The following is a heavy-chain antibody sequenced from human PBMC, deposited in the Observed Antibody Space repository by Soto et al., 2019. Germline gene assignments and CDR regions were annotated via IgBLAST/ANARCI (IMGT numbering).Heavy chain of an antibody. CDR3: ARVGSSQMEGSGSYRPIDY. J-gene: IGHJ4*02. CDR2: IYSGGST. CDR1: GFTVSSNY. V-gene: IGHV3-53*01. Sequence: EVQLVESGGGLIQPGGSLRLSCAASGFTVSSNYMSWVRQAPGKGLEWVSVIYSGGSTYYADSVKGRFTISRDNSKNTLYLQMNSLRAEDTAVYYCARVGSSQMEGSGSYRPIDYWGQGTLVTVSS. D-gene: IGHD3-10*01.